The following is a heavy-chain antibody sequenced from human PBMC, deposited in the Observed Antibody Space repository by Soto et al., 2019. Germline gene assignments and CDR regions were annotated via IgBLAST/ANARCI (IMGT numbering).Heavy chain of an antibody. CDR3: ARVPETYDILTGLVY. J-gene: IGHJ4*02. CDR1: GYTFTSYG. Sequence: GASVKVSCKASGYTFTSYGISWVRQAPGQGLEWMGWISAYNGNTNYAQKLQGRVTMTTDTSTSTAYMELRSLRSDDTAVYYCARVPETYDILTGLVYWGRGTLVTVSS. V-gene: IGHV1-18*01. D-gene: IGHD3-9*01. CDR2: ISAYNGNT.